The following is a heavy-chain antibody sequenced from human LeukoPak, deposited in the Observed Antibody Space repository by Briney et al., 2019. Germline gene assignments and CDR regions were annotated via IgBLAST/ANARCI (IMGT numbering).Heavy chain of an antibody. J-gene: IGHJ4*02. V-gene: IGHV4-59*01. Sequence: PSETLSLTCTVSGGSISSYYWSWIRQPPGKGLEWIGYIYYSGSTNYNPSLKSRVTISVDTSKNQFSLKLSSVTAADTAVYYCATLRGDGDYEYYFDYWGREPWSPSPQ. CDR1: GGSISSYY. CDR2: IYYSGST. CDR3: ATLRGDGDYEYYFDY. D-gene: IGHD4-17*01.